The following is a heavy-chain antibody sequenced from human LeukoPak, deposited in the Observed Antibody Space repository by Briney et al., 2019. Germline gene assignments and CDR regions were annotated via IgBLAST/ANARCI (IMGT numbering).Heavy chain of an antibody. J-gene: IGHJ4*02. CDR3: ATSHDSAGND. D-gene: IGHD2-15*01. CDR1: GFAFSDFW. CDR2: IRHDGNAK. Sequence: GGSLRLSCAASGFAFSDFWMSWVRQAPGKGLEWVSNIRHDGNAKNYVPSVRGRFTISRDNAKNSLYLQMNSLTVEDTAVYYCATSHDSAGNDWGQGTLVTVSS. V-gene: IGHV3-7*01.